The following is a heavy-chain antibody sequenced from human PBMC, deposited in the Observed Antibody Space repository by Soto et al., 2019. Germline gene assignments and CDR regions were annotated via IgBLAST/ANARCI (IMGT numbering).Heavy chain of an antibody. V-gene: IGHV3-15*01. J-gene: IGHJ3*02. D-gene: IGHD3-10*01. CDR3: TAEWDVLLCFGKLLAFDI. Sequence: GGSLRLSCAASGFTFSNAWMSWVRQAPGKGLEWVGRIKSKTDGGTTDYAAPVKGRFTISRDDSKNTLYLQMNSLKTEDTVVYYCTAEWDVLLCFGKLLAFDIWGQGTMVTVSS. CDR1: GFTFSNAW. CDR2: IKSKTDGGTT.